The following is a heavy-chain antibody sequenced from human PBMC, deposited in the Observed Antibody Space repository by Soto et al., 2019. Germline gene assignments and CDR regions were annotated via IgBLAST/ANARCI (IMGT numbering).Heavy chain of an antibody. D-gene: IGHD6-6*01. J-gene: IGHJ6*02. Sequence: GGSLRLSCAASGFTFSSYSMNWGRQAPGKGLEWVSSISSSSSYIYYADSVKGRFTISRDNAKNSLYLQMNSLRAEDTAVYYCARDRAGIAAPPPYYYYYYGMDVWGQGTTVTVSS. CDR1: GFTFSSYS. V-gene: IGHV3-21*01. CDR3: ARDRAGIAAPPPYYYYYYGMDV. CDR2: ISSSSSYI.